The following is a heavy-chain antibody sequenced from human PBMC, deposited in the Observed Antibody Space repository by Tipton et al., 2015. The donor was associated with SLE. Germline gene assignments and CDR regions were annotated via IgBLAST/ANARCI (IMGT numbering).Heavy chain of an antibody. CDR3: ARARSEDDFWSDYVYYYFYMDV. D-gene: IGHD3-3*01. Sequence: TLSLTCTVSGGSISSYYWSWIRQPPGKGLEWIGSIYHSGNTYYNPSLQSRVTISQDTSKNLFSLKLTSVTAADTAVYFCARARSEDDFWSDYVYYYFYMDVWGRGTTVTVSS. J-gene: IGHJ6*03. CDR1: GGSISSYY. CDR2: IYHSGNT. V-gene: IGHV4-59*12.